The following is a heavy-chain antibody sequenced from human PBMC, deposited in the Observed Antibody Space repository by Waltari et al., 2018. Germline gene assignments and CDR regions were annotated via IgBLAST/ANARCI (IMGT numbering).Heavy chain of an antibody. J-gene: IGHJ6*02. CDR2: IYHSGST. CDR3: TRDARSGYYGMDV. V-gene: IGHV4-4*02. Sequence: QVQLQESGPGLVKPSGPLSITCAVPGGSISSSNWWSWVRQPPGKGLEWIGEIYHSGSTNYNPSLKSRVTISVDKSKNQFSLKLSSVTAADTAVYYCTRDARSGYYGMDVWGQGTTVTVSS. CDR1: GGSISSSNW.